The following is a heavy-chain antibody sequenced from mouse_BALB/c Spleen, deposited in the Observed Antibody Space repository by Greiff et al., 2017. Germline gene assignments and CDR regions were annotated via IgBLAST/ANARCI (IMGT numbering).Heavy chain of an antibody. CDR2: IYPGNSDT. Sequence: EVQLQESGTVLARPGASVKMSCKASGYTFTSYWMHWVKQRPGQGLEWIGAIYPGNSDTSYNQKFKGKAKLTAVTSTSTAYMELSSLTNEDSAVYYCTRWGLTTVRGYAMDYWGQGTSVTVSS. CDR1: GYTFTSYW. CDR3: TRWGLTTVRGYAMDY. D-gene: IGHD1-1*01. V-gene: IGHV1-5*01. J-gene: IGHJ4*01.